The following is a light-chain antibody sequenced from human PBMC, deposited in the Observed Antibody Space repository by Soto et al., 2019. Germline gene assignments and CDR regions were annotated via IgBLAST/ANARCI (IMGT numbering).Light chain of an antibody. V-gene: IGKV1-39*01. CDR3: QQSYSTPLT. CDR2: AAS. CDR1: QGISSY. J-gene: IGKJ4*01. Sequence: DMHLTQSPSSLSASVGDRVTITCRVSQGISSYLNWYQQKPGKAPKLLIYAASSLQSGVPSRFSGSGSGTDFTLTISNLQPEDFATYFCQQSYSTPLTFGGGTKVDIK.